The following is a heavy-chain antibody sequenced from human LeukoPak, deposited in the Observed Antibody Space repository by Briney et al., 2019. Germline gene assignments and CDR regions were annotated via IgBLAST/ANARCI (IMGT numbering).Heavy chain of an antibody. D-gene: IGHD3-10*01. J-gene: IGHJ3*02. CDR2: ISSSSSTI. V-gene: IGHV3-48*01. Sequence: GGSLRLSCAASGFTFSSYSMNWVRQAPGKGLEWVSYISSSSSTIYYADSVKGRFTISRDNAKNSLYLQMNSLRAEDTAVYYCAKDRITMVRRGAFDIWGQGTMVTVSS. CDR1: GFTFSSYS. CDR3: AKDRITMVRRGAFDI.